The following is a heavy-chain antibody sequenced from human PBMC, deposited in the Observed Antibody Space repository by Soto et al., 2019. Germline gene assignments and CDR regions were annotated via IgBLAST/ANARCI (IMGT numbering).Heavy chain of an antibody. CDR2: IYHSGYT. D-gene: IGHD4-17*01. Sequence: QLQLQESGSGLVKPSQTLSLTCAVSDGSISSGGYSWSWIRQPPGKGLEWIGYIYHSGYTYCNPSLKSRVTTSVDRSKNQFSLKLSSVTAADTAVYYCARAHYGDYGYGMDVWGQGTTVTVPS. CDR1: DGSISSGGYS. CDR3: ARAHYGDYGYGMDV. J-gene: IGHJ6*02. V-gene: IGHV4-30-2*01.